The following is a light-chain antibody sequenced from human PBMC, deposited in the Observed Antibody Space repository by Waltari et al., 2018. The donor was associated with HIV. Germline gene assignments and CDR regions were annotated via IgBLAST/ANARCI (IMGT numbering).Light chain of an antibody. J-gene: IGLJ3*02. V-gene: IGLV2-14*01. CDR3: SSYTSSSTLRV. CDR1: SSDVGGYNI. Sequence: QSALTQPASVSGSPGQSITISCPGTSSDVGGYNIVSCSQQHPGKAPKFMIYAVSNRPSGVSNRFSGSKSGNTASLTISGLQAEDEADYYCSSYTSSSTLRVFGGGTKLTVL. CDR2: AVS.